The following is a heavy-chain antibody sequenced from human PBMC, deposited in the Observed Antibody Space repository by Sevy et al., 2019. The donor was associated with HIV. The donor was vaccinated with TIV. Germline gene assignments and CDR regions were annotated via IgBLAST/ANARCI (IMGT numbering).Heavy chain of an antibody. D-gene: IGHD3-3*01. CDR2: IKQDGSEK. Sequence: GESLKISCAASGFTFSSYWMSWVRQAPGKGLEWVANIKQDGSEKYYVVSVKGRFTISRDNAKNSLYLQMKSLRAEDTAVYYCARIFLEWSPISYYGMDVWGQGTTVTVSS. J-gene: IGHJ6*02. V-gene: IGHV3-7*01. CDR1: GFTFSSYW. CDR3: ARIFLEWSPISYYGMDV.